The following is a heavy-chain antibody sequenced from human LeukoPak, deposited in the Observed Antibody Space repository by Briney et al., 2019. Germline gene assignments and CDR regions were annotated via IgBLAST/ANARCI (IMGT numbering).Heavy chain of an antibody. Sequence: SETLSLTCTVSGGSVSNRHCFWGWIRQPPGKGLEWIGSIFYSGSTYYNPSLKSRLSISVDTSKNQFSLKLSSVTAADTAVYYCARGDNVGEYYYYYGMDVWGQGTTVTVSS. J-gene: IGHJ6*02. D-gene: IGHD2-15*01. V-gene: IGHV4-39*07. CDR2: IFYSGST. CDR3: ARGDNVGEYYYYYGMDV. CDR1: GGSVSNRHCF.